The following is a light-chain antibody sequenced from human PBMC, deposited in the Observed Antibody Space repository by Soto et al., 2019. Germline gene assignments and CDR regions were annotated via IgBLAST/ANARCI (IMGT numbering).Light chain of an antibody. Sequence: QSVLTQAPSASGTPGQRVTISCSGSSSNIGRNTVNWYQQLPGTAPKLLIYSNDQRPSGVPERFSGSKSGTSASLAISGLQSEDEADYYCAAWDDSLNGREVFGGGTKLTVL. J-gene: IGLJ2*01. CDR3: AAWDDSLNGREV. CDR1: SSNIGRNT. V-gene: IGLV1-44*01. CDR2: SND.